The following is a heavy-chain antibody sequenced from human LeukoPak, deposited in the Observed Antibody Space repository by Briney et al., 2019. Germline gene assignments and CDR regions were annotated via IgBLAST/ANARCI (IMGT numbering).Heavy chain of an antibody. J-gene: IGHJ2*01. CDR1: GXSFSGYY. V-gene: IGHV4-34*01. CDR3: ARALVRATMVWYFDL. Sequence: SETLSLTCAVSGXSFSGYYWSWIRQPPGKGLEWIGEVSHSGSTNYSPSLKSRVTISVDTSKNQFSLNLSSVTAADTAVYYCARALVRATMVWYFDLWGRGTLVTVSS. CDR2: VSHSGST. D-gene: IGHD5-12*01.